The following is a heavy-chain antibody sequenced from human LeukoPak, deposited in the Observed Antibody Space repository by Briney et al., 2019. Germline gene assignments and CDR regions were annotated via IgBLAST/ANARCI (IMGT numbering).Heavy chain of an antibody. CDR3: ARHEYSGSYYGLSWFDP. V-gene: IGHV4-34*01. Sequence: PSETLSLTCAVYGGSFSGYYWSWIRQPPGKGLEWIGEINHSGSTNYNPSLKSRVTISVDTSKSQFSLKLSSVTAADTAVYYCARHEYSGSYYGLSWFDPWGQGTLVTVSS. CDR2: INHSGST. D-gene: IGHD1-26*01. J-gene: IGHJ5*02. CDR1: GGSFSGYY.